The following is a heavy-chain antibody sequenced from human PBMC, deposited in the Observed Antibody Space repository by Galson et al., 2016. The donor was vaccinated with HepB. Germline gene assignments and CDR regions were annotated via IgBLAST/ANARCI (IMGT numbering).Heavy chain of an antibody. CDR2: SQHSGNT. Sequence: ETLSLTCTVSGGSVSSDNYYWTWIRQPPGKGLEWIGFSQHSGNTNCNPSLKSRVTISVDTSKNQFSLKMTSVTAADTAVYYCARDMEAAAGSLDVDYWGQGTLVTVSS. D-gene: IGHD6-13*01. V-gene: IGHV4-61*01. CDR3: ARDMEAAAGSLDVDY. CDR1: GGSVSSDNYY. J-gene: IGHJ4*02.